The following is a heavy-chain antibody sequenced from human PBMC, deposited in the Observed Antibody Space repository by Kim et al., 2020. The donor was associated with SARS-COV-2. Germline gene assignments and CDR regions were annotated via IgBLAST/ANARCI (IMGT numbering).Heavy chain of an antibody. Sequence: SETLSLTCTVSGGSISSYYWSWIRQPPGKGLEWIGYIYYSGSTNYNPSLKSRVTISVDTSKNQFSLKLSSVTAADTAVYYCARDRATRGWYSGFGYWGQGTLVTVSS. J-gene: IGHJ4*02. V-gene: IGHV4-59*13. CDR2: IYYSGST. CDR1: GGSISSYY. CDR3: ARDRATRGWYSGFGY. D-gene: IGHD6-19*01.